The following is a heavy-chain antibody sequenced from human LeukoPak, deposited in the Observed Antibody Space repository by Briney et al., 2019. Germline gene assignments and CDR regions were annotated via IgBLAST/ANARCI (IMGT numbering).Heavy chain of an antibody. V-gene: IGHV3-11*05. J-gene: IGHJ4*02. CDR2: ISSSSSYT. Sequence: GGSLRLSCAASGFTFSDHYMSWIRQAPGKGLEWVSYISSSSSYTNYADSVKGRFTISRDNAKNSLYLQMNSLRAEDTAMYYCARGRYSGTTYYFDYWGQGTLVTVSS. D-gene: IGHD5-12*01. CDR1: GFTFSDHY. CDR3: ARGRYSGTTYYFDY.